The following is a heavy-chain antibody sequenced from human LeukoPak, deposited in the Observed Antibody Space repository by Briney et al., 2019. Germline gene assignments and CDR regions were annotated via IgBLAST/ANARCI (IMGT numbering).Heavy chain of an antibody. J-gene: IGHJ4*02. CDR1: GYTFTSYY. CDR3: ARERGTYYDSSGYSFDY. D-gene: IGHD3-22*01. CDR2: INPSGGST. V-gene: IGHV1-46*01. Sequence: ASVKVSCKASGYTFTSYYMHWVRQAPGQGLEWMGIINPSGGSTSYAQKFQGRVTMTRDTSTSTVYMELSSLRSEDTAVYYCARERGTYYDSSGYSFDYWGQGTLVTVCS.